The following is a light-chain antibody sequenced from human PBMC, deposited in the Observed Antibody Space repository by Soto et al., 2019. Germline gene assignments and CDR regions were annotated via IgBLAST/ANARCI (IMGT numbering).Light chain of an antibody. V-gene: IGKV1-5*01. CDR1: ESIHNW. CDR2: DAS. J-gene: IGKJ2*01. Sequence: IQMTQSPSTLSPSVGDRVIITCRPSESIHNWLAWYQQKPGEAPQLLIYDASTLQSGVASRFSGSGSGTEFTLTISSLQPDDFATYYCHQYDDYSPYTFGQGTKLEIK. CDR3: HQYDDYSPYT.